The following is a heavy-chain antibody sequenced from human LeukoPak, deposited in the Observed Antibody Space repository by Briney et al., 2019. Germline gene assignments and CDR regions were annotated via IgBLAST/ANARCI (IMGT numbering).Heavy chain of an antibody. D-gene: IGHD6-19*01. Sequence: GASVKVSCKASGYTFTGYYMHWVRQAPGQGLEWMGWINPYSGGTNYAQKFQGRVTMTGDTSISTAYMELSRLRSDDTAVYYCAREPPQDSSGEFDYWGQGTLVTVSS. CDR3: AREPPQDSSGEFDY. V-gene: IGHV1-2*02. CDR1: GYTFTGYY. CDR2: INPYSGGT. J-gene: IGHJ4*02.